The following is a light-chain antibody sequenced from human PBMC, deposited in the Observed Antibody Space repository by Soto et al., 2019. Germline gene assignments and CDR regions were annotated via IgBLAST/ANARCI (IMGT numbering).Light chain of an antibody. Sequence: EIVLTQSPATLSLSPGERAILSCRASQSVSTFLAWFQQKPGQAPRLLIYGASSRATGIPARFSGSGSGTDFTLTISSLEPEDFAVYYCQQRSNWPRTLGQGTKVDIK. CDR3: QQRSNWPRT. CDR2: GAS. V-gene: IGKV3-11*01. J-gene: IGKJ1*01. CDR1: QSVSTF.